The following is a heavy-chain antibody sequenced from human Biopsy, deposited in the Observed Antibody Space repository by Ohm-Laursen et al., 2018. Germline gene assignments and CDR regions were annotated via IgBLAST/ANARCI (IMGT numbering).Heavy chain of an antibody. V-gene: IGHV4-61*01. J-gene: IGHJ4*02. CDR2: IYDRGSTA. D-gene: IGHD6-19*01. CDR3: ARGMRSSGWPYFDS. Sequence: SDTLSLTCTVSGDSVSSGSFYWTWIRQPPGQGLEYIGYIYDRGSTANYNPSLESRVIMSVDMPRNQFSLKLSSVTAADTAIYYCARGMRSSGWPYFDSWGQGTLVTVFS. CDR1: GDSVSSGSFY.